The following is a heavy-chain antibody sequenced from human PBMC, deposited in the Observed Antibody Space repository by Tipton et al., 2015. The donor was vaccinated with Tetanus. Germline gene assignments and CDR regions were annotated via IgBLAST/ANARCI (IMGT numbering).Heavy chain of an antibody. Sequence: TLSLTCTVSGGSISTGGYYWSWIRQHPGKGLEWIGDIYKSGTTHYNPSLRGRVSMSIDTSKNQFSLKLSSVTAAGTAVYFCARDSPPGGMGDGFEYWGPGILVTVSS. CDR2: IYKSGTT. D-gene: IGHD2-15*01. CDR1: GGSISTGGYY. CDR3: ARDSPPGGMGDGFEY. J-gene: IGHJ4*02. V-gene: IGHV4-31*03.